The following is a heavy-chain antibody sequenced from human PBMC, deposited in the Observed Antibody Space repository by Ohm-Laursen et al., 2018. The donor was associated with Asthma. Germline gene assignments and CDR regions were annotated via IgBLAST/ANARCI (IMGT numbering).Heavy chain of an antibody. D-gene: IGHD5-24*01. J-gene: IGHJ4*02. CDR3: VREIVEMGTTEEVFDY. Sequence: SLRLSCAASGFTFDDYGMSWVRQAPGKGLEWVSGINWNGGSTGYADSVRGRFTISRDNTKNSLFLHMDSLRGEDTEVYYCVREIVEMGTTEEVFDYWGQGTLVTVSS. CDR2: INWNGGST. CDR1: GFTFDDYG. V-gene: IGHV3-20*04.